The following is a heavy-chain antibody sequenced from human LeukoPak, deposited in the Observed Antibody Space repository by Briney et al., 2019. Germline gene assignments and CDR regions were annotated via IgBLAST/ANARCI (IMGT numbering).Heavy chain of an antibody. V-gene: IGHV4-61*02. Sequence: PSQTLSLTCTVSGGSISSGIYYWSWIRQPAGKGLEWIGRIYTSGSTNYNPSLKSRVTISVDTSKNQFSLKLSSVTAADTAVYYCARERVAATNGFDYWGQGTLVTVSS. CDR2: IYTSGST. CDR1: GGSISSGIYY. D-gene: IGHD2-15*01. CDR3: ARERVAATNGFDY. J-gene: IGHJ4*02.